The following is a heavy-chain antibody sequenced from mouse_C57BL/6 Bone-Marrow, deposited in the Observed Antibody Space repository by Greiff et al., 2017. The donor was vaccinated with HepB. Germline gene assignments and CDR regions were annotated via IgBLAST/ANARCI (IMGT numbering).Heavy chain of an antibody. J-gene: IGHJ1*03. V-gene: IGHV1-53*01. CDR3: ARGGLGRWYFDV. D-gene: IGHD4-1*01. Sequence: QVQLQQPGTELVKPGASVKLSCKASGYTFTSYWIHWVKQRPGQGLEWIGNINPSNGGTNYNEKFKSKATLTVDKSSSTAYMQLSSLTSEDSAVYYCARGGLGRWYFDVWGTGTTVTVSS. CDR1: GYTFTSYW. CDR2: INPSNGGT.